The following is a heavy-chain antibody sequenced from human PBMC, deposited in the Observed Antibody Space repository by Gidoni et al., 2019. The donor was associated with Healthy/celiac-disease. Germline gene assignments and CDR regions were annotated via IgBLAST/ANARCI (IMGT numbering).Heavy chain of an antibody. D-gene: IGHD3-10*01. Sequence: QVQLVESGGGVVQPGRSLRLSCAASGFTFSSYGMHWVRQAPGKGREWVAVISYDGSNKYYADSVKGRFTISRDNSKNTLYLQMNSLRAEDTAVYYCAKDSGGYGSGSYKRAYFDYWGQGTLVTVSS. CDR2: ISYDGSNK. V-gene: IGHV3-30*18. CDR3: AKDSGGYGSGSYKRAYFDY. CDR1: GFTFSSYG. J-gene: IGHJ4*02.